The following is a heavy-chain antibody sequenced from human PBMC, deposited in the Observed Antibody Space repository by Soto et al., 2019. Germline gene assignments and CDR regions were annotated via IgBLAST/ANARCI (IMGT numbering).Heavy chain of an antibody. V-gene: IGHV1-3*01. J-gene: IGHJ4*02. CDR2: INVGNGNT. CDR1: GYTSTNYA. Sequence: ASVKVSCKASGYTSTNYAVHWVRQAPGQGLQWIGWINVGNGNTKSSQKIQGRVTFSRDTSASTAYMEVSSLTSEDTAVYYCTSDNKGLADYWGQGTLVTVSS. CDR3: TSDNKGLADY.